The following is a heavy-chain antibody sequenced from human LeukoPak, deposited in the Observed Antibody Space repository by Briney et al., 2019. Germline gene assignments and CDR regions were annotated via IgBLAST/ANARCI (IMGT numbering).Heavy chain of an antibody. CDR2: IYSGGAI. CDR1: GFAVCSNY. V-gene: IGHV3-53*01. Sequence: GGSLRLSCVASGFAVCSNYMSWVRQAPGKGLEWVSLIYSGGAIRYADSVKGRFTISRDNSKNTLHLQMNSLRAEDTAIYYCAKVRLGELSSIDYWGQGTLVTVSS. CDR3: AKVRLGELSSIDY. D-gene: IGHD3-16*02. J-gene: IGHJ4*02.